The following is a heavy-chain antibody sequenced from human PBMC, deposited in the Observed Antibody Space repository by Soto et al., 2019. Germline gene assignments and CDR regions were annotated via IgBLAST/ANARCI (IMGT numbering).Heavy chain of an antibody. CDR2: ISWNSNII. CDR1: GFTFDDYA. V-gene: IGHV3-9*01. J-gene: IGHJ4*02. CDR3: AKGGPDGFCSGGRCNFDY. D-gene: IGHD2-15*01. Sequence: EVQLVASGGGLVQPGRSLRLSCAASGFTFDDYAMHWVRRVPGKGLEWVSSISWNSNIIGYADSVKGRFTISRDNAKNSVYLQMNSLRPEDTALYYCAKGGPDGFCSGGRCNFDYWGQGTLVTVSS.